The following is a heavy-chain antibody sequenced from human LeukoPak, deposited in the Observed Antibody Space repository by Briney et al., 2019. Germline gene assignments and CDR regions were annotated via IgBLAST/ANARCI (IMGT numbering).Heavy chain of an antibody. CDR1: GFTFSSYW. J-gene: IGHJ4*02. D-gene: IGHD5-18*01. V-gene: IGHV3-7*01. CDR3: ARDLSGVTGYTYGRGIDY. Sequence: GGSLRLSCAASGFTFSSYWMSWVRQAPGKGLEWVANIKKDGSEKYYVDSVKGRFTISRDNAKTSLYLQMNSLRADDTAVYYCARDLSGVTGYTYGRGIDYWGQGTLVTVSS. CDR2: IKKDGSEK.